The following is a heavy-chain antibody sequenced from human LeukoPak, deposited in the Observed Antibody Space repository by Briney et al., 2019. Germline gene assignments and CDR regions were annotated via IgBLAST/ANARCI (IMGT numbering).Heavy chain of an antibody. CDR1: GGSVSSSSYE. Sequence: SETLSLTCTVSGGSVSSSSYEWSWVRQPPAKSLEWIGNFYYSGRTYYNPSLRGRVIISIDTSKTQFSLKMTSVTAADMAVYYCARRRHDVTAVFDATGGFDPWGQGILVTVSS. CDR3: ARRRHDVTAVFDATGGFDP. CDR2: FYYSGRT. V-gene: IGHV4-39*01. D-gene: IGHD5-18*01. J-gene: IGHJ5*02.